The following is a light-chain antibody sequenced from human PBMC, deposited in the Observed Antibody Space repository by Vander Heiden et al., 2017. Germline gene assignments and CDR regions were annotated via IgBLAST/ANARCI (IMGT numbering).Light chain of an antibody. CDR3: CSYAGSSTYV. CDR2: EVS. Sequence: QSAPTQPASVTGAPGQSITISCTGTSSDVGSYNLVSWYQQHPGKAPKLMIYEVSKRPSGVSNRFSGSKSGNTASLTISVLQAEDGADYYCCSYAGSSTYVFGTGTKVTVL. J-gene: IGLJ1*01. CDR1: SSDVGSYNL. V-gene: IGLV2-23*02.